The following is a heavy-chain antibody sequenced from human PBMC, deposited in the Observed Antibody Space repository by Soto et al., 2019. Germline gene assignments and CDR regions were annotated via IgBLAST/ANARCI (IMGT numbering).Heavy chain of an antibody. D-gene: IGHD3-9*01. CDR2: IIPILGIA. Sequence: QVQLVQSGAEVKKPGSSVKVSCKASGGTFSSYTISWVRQAPGQGLEWMGRIIPILGIANYAQKFQGRVTITTDKSTSTDYMELSSLRSEDTAVYYCARDGYDILTCRAFLAFDIWGQGTMVTFSS. CDR3: ARDGYDILTCRAFLAFDI. CDR1: GGTFSSYT. V-gene: IGHV1-69*08. J-gene: IGHJ3*02.